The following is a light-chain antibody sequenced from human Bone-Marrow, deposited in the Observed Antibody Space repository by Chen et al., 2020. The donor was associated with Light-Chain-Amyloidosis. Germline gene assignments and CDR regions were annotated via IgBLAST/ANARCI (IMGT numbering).Light chain of an antibody. CDR3: LLSYSGGWV. V-gene: IGLV7-46*01. J-gene: IGLJ3*02. CDR2: DPS. CDR1: TGAVTSGHY. Sequence: QAVVTQEPSLTVSPGGTVTLTCGSSTGAVTSGHYPYWFQQKPGQAPRTLIYDPSNKHSWTPARFSGSLLGGKAALTLSGAQPEDEAEYYCLLSYSGGWVFGGGTKLTVL.